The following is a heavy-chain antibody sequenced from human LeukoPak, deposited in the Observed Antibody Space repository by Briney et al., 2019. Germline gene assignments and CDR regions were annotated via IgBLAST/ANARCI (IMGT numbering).Heavy chain of an antibody. D-gene: IGHD6-19*01. Sequence: GASVKVSCKASGYTFTGHYMHWVRQAPGQGLEWMGGIIPIFGTANYAQKFQGRVTITADKSTSTAYMELSSLRSEDTAVYYCARGLAVAGKLTLDYWGQGTLVTVSS. CDR2: IIPIFGTA. J-gene: IGHJ4*02. CDR3: ARGLAVAGKLTLDY. CDR1: GYTFTGHY. V-gene: IGHV1-69*06.